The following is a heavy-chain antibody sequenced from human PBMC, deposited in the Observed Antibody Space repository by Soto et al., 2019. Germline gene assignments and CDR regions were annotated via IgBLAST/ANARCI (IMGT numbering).Heavy chain of an antibody. CDR1: GGSISSSNW. CDR2: IYHSGST. Sequence: SETLSLTCAVSGGSISSSNWWSWVRQPPGKGLEWIGEIYHSGSTNYNPSLKSRVTISVDKSKNQFSLRLGSVTAADTAVYYCAGDIGGYSYGSDAFDIWGQGTMVTVSS. J-gene: IGHJ3*02. D-gene: IGHD5-18*01. V-gene: IGHV4-4*02. CDR3: AGDIGGYSYGSDAFDI.